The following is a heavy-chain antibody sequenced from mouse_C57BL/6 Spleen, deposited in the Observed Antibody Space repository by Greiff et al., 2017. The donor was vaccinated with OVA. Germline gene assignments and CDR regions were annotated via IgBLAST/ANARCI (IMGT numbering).Heavy chain of an antibody. J-gene: IGHJ3*01. V-gene: IGHV1-55*01. CDR1: GYTFTSYW. CDR2: IYPGSGST. CDR3: AREGDSSGYPAGVAY. Sequence: VQLQQPGAELVKPGASVKMSCKASGYTFTSYWITWVKQSPGQGLEWIGDIYPGSGSTNYNEKFKSKATLTVDTSSSTAYMQLSSLTSEDSAVYYCAREGDSSGYPAGVAYWGQGTLVTDSA. D-gene: IGHD3-2*02.